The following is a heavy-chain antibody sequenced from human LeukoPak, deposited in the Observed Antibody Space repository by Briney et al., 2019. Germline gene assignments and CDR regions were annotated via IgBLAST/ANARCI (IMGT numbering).Heavy chain of an antibody. CDR1: GGSISSYY. D-gene: IGHD7-27*01. CDR2: IYYSGST. CDR3: ATELGGEDAFDI. Sequence: SETLSLTCTVSGGSISSYYWSWIRQPPGKGLEWIGYIYYSGSTNYNPSLKSRVTISVDTSKNQFSLKLSSVTAADTAVYYCATELGGEDAFDIWGQGTMVTVSS. J-gene: IGHJ3*02. V-gene: IGHV4-59*01.